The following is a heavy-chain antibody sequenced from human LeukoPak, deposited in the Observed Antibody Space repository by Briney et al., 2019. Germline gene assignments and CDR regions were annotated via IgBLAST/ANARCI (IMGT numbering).Heavy chain of an antibody. J-gene: IGHJ4*02. CDR2: ISGSGGST. D-gene: IGHD2-15*01. V-gene: IGHV3-23*01. CDR3: SKASTLVSLFFDY. Sequence: GGSLRLSCAASGFTFSSYAMSWVRQAPGKGLEWVSDISGSGGSTYYADSVKGRFTISRDNAKNTLYLQMNSLRAEDTAVDYYSKASTLVSLFFDYWGQGTLVTVSS. CDR1: GFTFSSYA.